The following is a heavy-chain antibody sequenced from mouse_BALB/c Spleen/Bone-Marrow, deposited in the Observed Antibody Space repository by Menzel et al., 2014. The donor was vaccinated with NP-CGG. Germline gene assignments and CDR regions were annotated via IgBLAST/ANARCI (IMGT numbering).Heavy chain of an antibody. Sequence: VQLKESGPELVKPGASVKISCKSSGYSFTGYYMHWVKQSLVKGLEWIGRINPYNGATSDNQNFKDKASLTVDKSSSTAYMELHSLTSEDSAVYYCARSYGSPYYYAMDYWGQGTSVTVSS. D-gene: IGHD1-1*01. CDR3: ARSYGSPYYYAMDY. CDR2: INPYNGAT. V-gene: IGHV1-31*01. CDR1: GYSFTGYY. J-gene: IGHJ4*01.